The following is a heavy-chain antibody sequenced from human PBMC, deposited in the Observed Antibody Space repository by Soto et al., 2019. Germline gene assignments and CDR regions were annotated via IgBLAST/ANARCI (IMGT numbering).Heavy chain of an antibody. J-gene: IGHJ2*01. CDR3: ARKVPGSTSRPDYWYFDL. CDR1: GFTFINFA. D-gene: IGHD3-10*01. CDR2: ISGGGDAA. V-gene: IGHV3-23*01. Sequence: EVQLLESGGGLVQPGGSLRLSCAGSGFTFINFAMNWVRQAPGKGLEWVSTISGGGDAAFFADSVRGRFTISRDNSKDTVTLQMDSLGVDDTAVYYCARKVPGSTSRPDYWYFDLWGRCTLVTVSS.